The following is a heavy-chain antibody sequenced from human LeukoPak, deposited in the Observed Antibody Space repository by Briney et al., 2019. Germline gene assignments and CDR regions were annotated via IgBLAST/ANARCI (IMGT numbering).Heavy chain of an antibody. J-gene: IGHJ4*02. Sequence: PSETLSLTCTVSGGSISSSSYYWGWIRQPPGKGLEWIGSIYYSGHTYYNPSLKSRVTISVDTSKNQLSLKLSSVTAADTAVYYCASVGYFDYWGQGTLVTVSS. V-gene: IGHV4-39*01. D-gene: IGHD1-26*01. CDR1: GGSISSSSYY. CDR3: ASVGYFDY. CDR2: IYYSGHT.